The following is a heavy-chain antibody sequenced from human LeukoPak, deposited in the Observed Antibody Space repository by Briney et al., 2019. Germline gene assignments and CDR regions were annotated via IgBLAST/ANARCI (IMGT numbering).Heavy chain of an antibody. D-gene: IGHD5-24*01. V-gene: IGHV3-66*01. J-gene: IGHJ6*02. Sequence: GGSLRLSCAASGFTVSSNYMSWVRQAPGKGLEWVSLIYSGGSTYYADSVQGRFTISRDNSKNTLYLQMNSLRAGDTAVYYCASRDKGYYYGMDVWGQGTTVNVSS. CDR2: IYSGGST. CDR1: GFTVSSNY. CDR3: ASRDKGYYYGMDV.